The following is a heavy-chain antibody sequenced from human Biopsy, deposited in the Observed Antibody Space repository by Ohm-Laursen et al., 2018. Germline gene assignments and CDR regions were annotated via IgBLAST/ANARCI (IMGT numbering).Heavy chain of an antibody. Sequence: SLRLSCSASGFTFSSYSMNWARQAPGKGLEWVGRIRDKANSYTTDYAASVKGRFTISRDDSKNSLYLQMNSLKTEDTALYYCARAGRYCSGGGCYSWFDSWGQGTLVTVSS. J-gene: IGHJ5*01. CDR3: ARAGRYCSGGGCYSWFDS. D-gene: IGHD2-15*01. CDR1: GFTFSSYS. CDR2: IRDKANSYTT. V-gene: IGHV3-72*01.